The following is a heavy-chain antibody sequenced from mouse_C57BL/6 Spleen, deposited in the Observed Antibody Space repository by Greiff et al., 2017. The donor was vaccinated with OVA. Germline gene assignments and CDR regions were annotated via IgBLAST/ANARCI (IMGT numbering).Heavy chain of an antibody. CDR1: GYTFTDHT. Sequence: VQLQQSDAELVKPGASVKISCKVSGYTFTDHTIHWMKQRPEQGLEWIGYIYPRDGSTKYNEKFKGKATLTADKSASTADMQLNSLTSEDSAVYFCARWAYDGYDEYFDYWGQGTTLTVSS. CDR2: IYPRDGST. V-gene: IGHV1-78*01. D-gene: IGHD2-3*01. J-gene: IGHJ2*01. CDR3: ARWAYDGYDEYFDY.